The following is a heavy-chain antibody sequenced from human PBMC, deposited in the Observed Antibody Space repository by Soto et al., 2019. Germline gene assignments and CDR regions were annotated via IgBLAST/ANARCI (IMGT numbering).Heavy chain of an antibody. D-gene: IGHD3-9*01. V-gene: IGHV4-59*08. CDR3: ARTVLGPDLLADSFVDYYYYMAV. J-gene: IGHJ6*03. CDR2: VYYTGST. CDR1: GGSISNFY. Sequence: SETLSLTCTVSGGSISNFYWSWIRQPPGKGLEWIGYVYYTGSTSYNPSLKRRVTFSADSSRGQFSLRLNSVTAADTAVYYCARTVLGPDLLADSFVDYYYYMAVWGQGTTVTGSS.